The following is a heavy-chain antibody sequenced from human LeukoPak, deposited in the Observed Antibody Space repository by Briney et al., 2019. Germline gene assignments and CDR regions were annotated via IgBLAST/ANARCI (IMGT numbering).Heavy chain of an antibody. V-gene: IGHV3-30*02. CDR3: AQDHTYALHM. Sequence: PGGSLRLSCAASGYSFSTYGIQWVRQAPGKGLEWVALMKDDGNNKFYADSVKGRFTLSKDNSKNTLYLQMNSLRPEDTAIYYCAQDHTYALHMWGQGTMVTVSS. J-gene: IGHJ3*02. CDR2: MKDDGNNK. D-gene: IGHD2-8*01. CDR1: GYSFSTYG.